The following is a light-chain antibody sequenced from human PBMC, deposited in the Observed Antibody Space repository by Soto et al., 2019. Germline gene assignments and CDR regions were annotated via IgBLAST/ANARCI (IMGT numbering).Light chain of an antibody. Sequence: EIVLTQSPGTLSLSPGERATLSCRASQSVSHNHLAWYQQKPGQAPRLLIYVASNRATAFPDRFSGSGSGTDFTLTISRLEPEDFAVYYYQDYGSSPYTFGQGTKLEIK. J-gene: IGKJ2*01. V-gene: IGKV3-20*01. CDR1: QSVSHNH. CDR2: VAS. CDR3: QDYGSSPYT.